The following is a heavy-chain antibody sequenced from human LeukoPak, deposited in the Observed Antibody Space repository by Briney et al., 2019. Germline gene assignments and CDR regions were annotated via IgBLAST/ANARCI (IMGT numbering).Heavy chain of an antibody. J-gene: IGHJ3*02. D-gene: IGHD3-3*01. CDR2: SYDGSNK. Sequence: SYDGSNKYYADSVKGRFTISRDNSKNTLYLQMNSLRAEDTAVYYCARERSGKGSDGAFDIWGQGTMVTVSS. V-gene: IGHV3-30-3*01. CDR3: ARERSGKGSDGAFDI.